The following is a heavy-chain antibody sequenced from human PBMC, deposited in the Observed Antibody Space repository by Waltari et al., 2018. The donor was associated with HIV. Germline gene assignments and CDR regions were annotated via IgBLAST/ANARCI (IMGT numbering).Heavy chain of an antibody. J-gene: IGHJ6*02. D-gene: IGHD3-10*01. CDR1: GYTFTSYD. V-gene: IGHV1-8*01. CDR3: ARGRNMIRGKYYYYYGMDV. Sequence: QVQLVQSGAEVKKPGASVKVSCKASGYTFTSYDINWVRPATGQGLEWMGLRNPNSRTTGHAKKFQGRVTKTRNTSISTAYMGLNSLRSEDTAVYYCARGRNMIRGKYYYYYGMDVWGQGTTVTVSS. CDR2: RNPNSRTT.